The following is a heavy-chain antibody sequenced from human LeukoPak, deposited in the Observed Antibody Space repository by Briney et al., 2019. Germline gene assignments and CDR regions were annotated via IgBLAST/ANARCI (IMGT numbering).Heavy chain of an antibody. CDR2: ISSSSSTI. Sequence: GGSLRLSCAASGFTFSSYSMNWVRQAPGKGLEWVSYISSSSSTIYYADSVKGRFTISRDNSKNTLYLQMNSLRAEDTAVYYCARALDYYDSSGPSLYWGQGTLVTVSS. D-gene: IGHD3-22*01. CDR1: GFTFSSYS. CDR3: ARALDYYDSSGPSLY. J-gene: IGHJ4*02. V-gene: IGHV3-48*01.